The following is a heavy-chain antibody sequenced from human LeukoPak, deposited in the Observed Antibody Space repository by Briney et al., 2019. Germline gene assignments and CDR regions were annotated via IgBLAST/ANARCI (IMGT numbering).Heavy chain of an antibody. CDR3: GRAFPPLRTSSAGDL. V-gene: IGHV3-21*01. CDR2: ISGLSSHI. Sequence: KPGGSLRLSCSASGFTFSDYDMTWFRQAPGKGLEWVSSISGLSSHIYYGDSVKGRFSISRDNAKNSLYLQMNRLGAEDTAVYYCGRAFPPLRTSSAGDLWGQGTLVTVSS. CDR1: GFTFSDYD. D-gene: IGHD3-16*01. J-gene: IGHJ4*02.